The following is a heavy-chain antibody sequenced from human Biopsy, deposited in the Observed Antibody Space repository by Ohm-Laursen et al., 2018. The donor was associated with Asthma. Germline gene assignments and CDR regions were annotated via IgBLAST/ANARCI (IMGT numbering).Heavy chain of an antibody. CDR2: IMPPFGLT. Sequence: SSVKVSCNASEDTFSSYVISWVRQAPGQGLEWMGGIMPPFGLTNYAQRFQDRLTISADKSTSTAYMELRSLRSEDTATYYCARTYYDFLTRQVKDVFGVWGQGTMVTVSS. CDR1: EDTFSSYV. V-gene: IGHV1-69*17. D-gene: IGHD3-9*01. J-gene: IGHJ3*01. CDR3: ARTYYDFLTRQVKDVFGV.